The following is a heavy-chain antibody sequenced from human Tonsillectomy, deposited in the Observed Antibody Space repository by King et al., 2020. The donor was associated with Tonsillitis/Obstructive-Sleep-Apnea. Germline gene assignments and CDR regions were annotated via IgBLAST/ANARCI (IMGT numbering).Heavy chain of an antibody. CDR3: ARGCSGSYRVGY. V-gene: IGHV3-74*01. Sequence: VQLVESGGGLVQPGGSLRLSCAASGFTFSSYWMHWVRQAPGKGLVWVSRINSDGSSTTYADSVKGRLTISRDNAKNTRYLQMNSLRAEDTAVYYCARGCSGSYRVGYWGRGTLVTVSS. CDR2: INSDGSST. J-gene: IGHJ4*02. CDR1: GFTFSSYW. D-gene: IGHD1-26*01.